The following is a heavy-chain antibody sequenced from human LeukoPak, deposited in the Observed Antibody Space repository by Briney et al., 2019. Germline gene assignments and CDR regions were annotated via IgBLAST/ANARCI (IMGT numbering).Heavy chain of an antibody. CDR3: ARGLFLSGYLDAFDI. J-gene: IGHJ3*02. CDR2: ISGSGDSA. CDR1: GFTFSNYA. D-gene: IGHD3-22*01. Sequence: GGSLRLSCAASGFTFSNYAMRWVRQAPGKGLEWVSGISGSGDSAYYADSVKGRCTISRDGSKNTLYLQMNSLRVEDTAVYYCARGLFLSGYLDAFDIWGQGTVVTVSS. V-gene: IGHV3-23*01.